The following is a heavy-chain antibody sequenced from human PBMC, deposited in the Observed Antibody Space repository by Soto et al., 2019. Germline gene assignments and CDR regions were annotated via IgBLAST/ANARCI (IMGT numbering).Heavy chain of an antibody. V-gene: IGHV3-23*04. CDR1: RFSFSDYA. J-gene: IGHJ4*02. CDR2: ISGSGGST. Sequence: EVQLVESGGGLVQPGGSLRLSCAASRFSFSDYAMSWVRQAPGKGLEWVSAISGSGGSTYSADSVEGRFTISRDNSKNTLCLQMNSLRAEDTALYYCAKDRGGVLAPSYFDYWGQGTLVTVSS. D-gene: IGHD2-8*01. CDR3: AKDRGGVLAPSYFDY.